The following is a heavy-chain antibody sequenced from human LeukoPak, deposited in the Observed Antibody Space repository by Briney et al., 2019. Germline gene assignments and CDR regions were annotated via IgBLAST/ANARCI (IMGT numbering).Heavy chain of an antibody. V-gene: IGHV3-7*01. Sequence: GGSLRLSCAASGFTFSSYWMSWVRQAPGKGLEWVANIKQDGSEKYYVDSVKGRFTISRDNAKNSLYLQMNSLRAEDTAVYYCARGGSGSYYMVYYYYYYMDVWGKGTTVTVSS. CDR3: ARGGSGSYYMVYYYYYYMDV. CDR2: IKQDGSEK. D-gene: IGHD3-10*01. J-gene: IGHJ6*03. CDR1: GFTFSSYW.